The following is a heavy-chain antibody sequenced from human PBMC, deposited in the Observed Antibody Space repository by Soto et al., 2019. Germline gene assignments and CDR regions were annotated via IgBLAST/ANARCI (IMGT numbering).Heavy chain of an antibody. J-gene: IGHJ4*02. CDR3: ARGLSSTDFFLDY. V-gene: IGHV4-59*08. CDR1: GGSISSYY. Sequence: PSETLSLTCTVSGGSISSYYWSWFRQPPGKGLEWIGYIYYSGSTSYNPSLKSRLSISLETSKKQFSLRLTSVTAADTAVYYCARGLSSTDFFLDYWGQGTLVTVSS. CDR2: IYYSGST. D-gene: IGHD2-21*02.